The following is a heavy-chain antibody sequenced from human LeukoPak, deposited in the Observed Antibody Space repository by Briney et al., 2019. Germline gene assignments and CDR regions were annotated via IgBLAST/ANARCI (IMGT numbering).Heavy chain of an antibody. CDR3: ARAMTTVTNTPFDY. CDR1: GFTFSSYS. Sequence: GGSLRLSCAASGFTFSSYSMNWVRQAPGKGLEWVSSISSSTSYIYYADSVKGRFTISRDNAKNSLYLQTNSLRAEDTAVYYCARAMTTVTNTPFDYWGQGTLVTVSP. V-gene: IGHV3-21*01. J-gene: IGHJ4*02. CDR2: ISSSTSYI. D-gene: IGHD4-17*01.